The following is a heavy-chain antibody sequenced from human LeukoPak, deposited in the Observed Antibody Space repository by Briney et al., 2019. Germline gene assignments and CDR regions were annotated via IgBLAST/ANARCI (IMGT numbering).Heavy chain of an antibody. D-gene: IGHD3-10*01. V-gene: IGHV1-2*02. J-gene: IGHJ4*02. CDR1: GYTFTGNY. CDR2: INPNSGGT. CDR3: ARVYYYGSGSYYGY. Sequence: ASVKVSCKASGYTFTGNYMHWVRQAPGQGLEWMGWINPNSGGTNYAQKFQGRVTMTRDTSISTAYMELSRLRFDDTAVYYCARVYYYGSGSYYGYWGQGSVVTVSS.